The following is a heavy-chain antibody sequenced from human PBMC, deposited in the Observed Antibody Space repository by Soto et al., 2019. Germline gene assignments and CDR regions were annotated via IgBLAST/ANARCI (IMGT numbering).Heavy chain of an antibody. V-gene: IGHV4-34*01. CDR3: ARVIPDIVVVPAAHNPYFDY. CDR2: INHSGST. D-gene: IGHD2-2*01. CDR1: GGSFSGYY. Sequence: QVQLQQWGAGLLKPSETLSLTCAVYGGSFSGYYWSWIRQPPGKGLEWIGEINHSGSTNYNPSLKSRVTISVDTSKNQFSLKLSSVTAAATAVYYCARVIPDIVVVPAAHNPYFDYWGQGTLVTVSS. J-gene: IGHJ4*02.